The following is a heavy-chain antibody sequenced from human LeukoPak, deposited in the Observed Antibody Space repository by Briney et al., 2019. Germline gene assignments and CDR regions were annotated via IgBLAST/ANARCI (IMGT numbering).Heavy chain of an antibody. D-gene: IGHD6-6*01. J-gene: IGHJ6*03. Sequence: WASVKVSCKASGYTFTSYGISWVRQAPGQGLEWMGWISAYNGNTNYAQKLQGRVTMTTDTSTSTVYMEVRSLRSDDTAVYYCAREGLRSIAARRGTRDYMDVWGKGTTVIVSS. CDR3: AREGLRSIAARRGTRDYMDV. CDR2: ISAYNGNT. V-gene: IGHV1-18*01. CDR1: GYTFTSYG.